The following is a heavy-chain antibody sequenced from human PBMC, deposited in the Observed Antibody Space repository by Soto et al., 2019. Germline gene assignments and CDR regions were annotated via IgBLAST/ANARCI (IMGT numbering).Heavy chain of an antibody. CDR1: GYTFTGYY. J-gene: IGHJ4*02. Sequence: ASVKVSCKASGYTFTGYYMHWVRQAPGQGLEWMGWINPNSGGTNYAQKFQGWVTMTRDTSISTAYMELRGLSFDDTAVYYCARSKVTTHFDYWGQGTLVTVPS. D-gene: IGHD4-17*01. CDR3: ARSKVTTHFDY. CDR2: INPNSGGT. V-gene: IGHV1-2*04.